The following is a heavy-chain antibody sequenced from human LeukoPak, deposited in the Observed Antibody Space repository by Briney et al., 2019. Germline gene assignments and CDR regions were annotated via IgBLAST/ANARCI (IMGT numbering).Heavy chain of an antibody. CDR2: ISGSGGST. Sequence: GGSLRLSCAASGFTFSSYAMSWVRQAPGKGLEWVSAISGSGGSTYYADSVKGRFTISRDNSKNTLYLQMNSLRVEDTAVYYCAKAGYCCSTSRSYYFDYWGQGTLVTVSS. D-gene: IGHD2-2*01. CDR3: AKAGYCCSTSRSYYFDY. CDR1: GFTFSSYA. V-gene: IGHV3-23*01. J-gene: IGHJ4*02.